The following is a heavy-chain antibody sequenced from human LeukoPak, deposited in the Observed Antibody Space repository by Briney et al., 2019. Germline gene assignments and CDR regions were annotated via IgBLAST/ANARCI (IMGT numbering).Heavy chain of an antibody. D-gene: IGHD3-10*01. CDR2: IYHSGST. V-gene: IGHV4-38-2*02. J-gene: IGHJ3*02. CDR3: ASENDYYGSGEVAVDI. CDR1: GYSISSGYY. Sequence: SETLSLTCTVSGYSISSGYYWGWIRQPPGKGLEWIGSIYHSGSTYYNPSLKSRVTMTSDTSISTAYMDLSRLRFDDTAVYYCASENDYYGSGEVAVDIWGQGTMVTVSS.